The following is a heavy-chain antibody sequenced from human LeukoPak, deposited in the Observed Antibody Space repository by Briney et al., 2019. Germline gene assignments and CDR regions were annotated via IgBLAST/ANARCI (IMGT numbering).Heavy chain of an antibody. D-gene: IGHD2-15*01. J-gene: IGHJ5*02. CDR2: ISHSGST. V-gene: IGHV4-34*01. Sequence: PSETLSLTCAVYGGSFSGYYWSWIRQPPGKGLEWIGEISHSGSTNYNPSLKSRVTISVDTSKNQFSLKLSSVTAADTAVYYCASSELGYCSGGSCFGWFDPWGQGTLVTVSS. CDR3: ASSELGYCSGGSCFGWFDP. CDR1: GGSFSGYY.